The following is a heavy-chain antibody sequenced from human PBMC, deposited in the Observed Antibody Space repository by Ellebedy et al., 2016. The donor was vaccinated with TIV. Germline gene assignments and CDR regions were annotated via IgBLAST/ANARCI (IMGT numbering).Heavy chain of an antibody. D-gene: IGHD1-26*01. CDR2: IYYSGST. J-gene: IGHJ6*02. CDR1: GGSISSYY. CDR3: ARMVVGATYYYYYGMDV. Sequence: MPSETLSLTCTVSGGSISSYYWSWIRQPPGKGLEWIGYIYYSGSTNYNPSLKSRVTISVDTSKNQFSLKLSSVTAADTAVYYCARMVVGATYYYYYGMDVWGQGTTVTVSS. V-gene: IGHV4-59*08.